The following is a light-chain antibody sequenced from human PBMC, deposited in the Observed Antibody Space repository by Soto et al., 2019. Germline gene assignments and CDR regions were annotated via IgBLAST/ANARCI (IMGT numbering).Light chain of an antibody. CDR1: QYISSNY. CDR3: HQYDTSPLT. CDR2: GAF. Sequence: EVVLTQSPGTLSLSPGERATLSCRASQYISSNYLAWYQQKPGRAPRLLIFGAFNSAPGVPDRFSGSASGTDFALTISGLEPEDFAVYYCHQYDTSPLTFGGGTKV. V-gene: IGKV3-20*01. J-gene: IGKJ4*02.